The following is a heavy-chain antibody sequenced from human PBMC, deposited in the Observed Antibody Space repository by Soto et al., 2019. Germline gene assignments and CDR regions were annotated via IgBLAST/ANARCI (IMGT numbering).Heavy chain of an antibody. D-gene: IGHD3-3*01. Sequence: QVQLQQWGAGLLKPSETLSLTCAVYGGSFSGYYWSWIRQPPGKGLEWIGEINHSGSTNYNPSLKRRVTISVDTSKNQFSLKLSSVTAADTDVYYCARGGRVRSGAVDIWGQGTMVTVSS. V-gene: IGHV4-34*01. CDR2: INHSGST. CDR1: GGSFSGYY. J-gene: IGHJ3*02. CDR3: ARGGRVRSGAVDI.